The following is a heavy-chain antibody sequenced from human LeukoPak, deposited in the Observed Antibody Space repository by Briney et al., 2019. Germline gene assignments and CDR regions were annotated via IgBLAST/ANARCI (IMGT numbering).Heavy chain of an antibody. CDR1: GFTFRAYT. V-gene: IGHV3-21*06. D-gene: IGHD3-22*01. J-gene: IGHJ3*02. Sequence: GGSLRLSCAASGFTFRAYTMNWVRQAPGKGLEWVPSVNPSHAYQFYADSVKGRFTISRDNVKNSLFLQMDSLRAEDTAVYYCASDRDYYDSNSFSPDAFDIWGQGTMVTVSS. CDR2: VNPSHAYQ. CDR3: ASDRDYYDSNSFSPDAFDI.